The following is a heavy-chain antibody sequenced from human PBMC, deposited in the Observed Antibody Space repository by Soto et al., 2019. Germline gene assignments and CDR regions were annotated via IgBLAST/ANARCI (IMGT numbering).Heavy chain of an antibody. CDR1: GFTFSSYA. V-gene: IGHV3-23*01. Sequence: EMQLLESGGGLVQPGGSLRLSCAASGFTFSSYAMSWVRQAPGKGLEWVSAISGSGGSTYYAGSVKGRFTISRDNSKNTLYLQMNSLGAEDTGVYCCVKDNMVRGVIGYYDYWGQGTLVTVSS. J-gene: IGHJ4*02. CDR2: ISGSGGST. CDR3: VKDNMVRGVIGYYDY. D-gene: IGHD3-10*01.